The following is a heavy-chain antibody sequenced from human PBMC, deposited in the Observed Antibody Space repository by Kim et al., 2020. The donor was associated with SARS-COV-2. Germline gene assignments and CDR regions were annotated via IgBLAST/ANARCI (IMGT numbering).Heavy chain of an antibody. CDR3: ARVGNIVVAGDWFDP. Sequence: SETLSLTCTVSGDSISSFYWSWIRQPPGKGLEWIGYIYYSGSTNYNPSLKSRVTISVDTSKSQFSLKLSSVTAADTAVYYCARVGNIVVAGDWFDPWGQGTLVTVSS. CDR1: GDSISSFY. J-gene: IGHJ5*02. CDR2: IYYSGST. V-gene: IGHV4-59*01. D-gene: IGHD2-2*01.